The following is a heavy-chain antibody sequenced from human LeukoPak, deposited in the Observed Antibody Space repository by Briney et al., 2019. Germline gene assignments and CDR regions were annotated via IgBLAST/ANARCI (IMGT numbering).Heavy chain of an antibody. V-gene: IGHV4-59*01. Sequence: SETLSLTCTVSGGSISSYYWSWIRQPPGKGLEWIGYIYYSGSTNYNPSLKSRVTISVDTSKNQFSLKLSSVTAADTAVYYCARESNLFGVADDTFDIWGQGTMVTVSS. J-gene: IGHJ3*02. CDR3: ARESNLFGVADDTFDI. CDR1: GGSISSYY. D-gene: IGHD3-3*01. CDR2: IYYSGST.